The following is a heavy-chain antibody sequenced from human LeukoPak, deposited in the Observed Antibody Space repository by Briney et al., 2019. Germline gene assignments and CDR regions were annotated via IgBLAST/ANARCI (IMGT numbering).Heavy chain of an antibody. CDR3: TTIGGIVGATSADY. V-gene: IGHV3-15*07. CDR2: TKSHTDGGTT. D-gene: IGHD1-26*01. Sequence: PGGSLRLSCAASGFTFSNAWMNWVRQAPGKGLEWVGRTKSHTDGGTTDYAAPVKGRFTISRDDSKNTLYLQMNSLKTEDTAVYYCTTIGGIVGATSADYWGQGTLVTVS. J-gene: IGHJ4*02. CDR1: GFTFSNAW.